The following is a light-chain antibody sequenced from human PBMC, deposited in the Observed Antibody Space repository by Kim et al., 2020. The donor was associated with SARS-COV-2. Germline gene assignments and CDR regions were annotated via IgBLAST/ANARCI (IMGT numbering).Light chain of an antibody. CDR1: SSNIGSNY. Sequence: HRVTISCSGSSSNIGSNYVYWYQQLPGTAPKLLIYRNNQRPSGVPDRFSGSKSGTSASLAISGLRSEDEADYYCAAWDDSLSGSWVFGGGTQLTVL. CDR2: RNN. J-gene: IGLJ3*02. V-gene: IGLV1-47*01. CDR3: AAWDDSLSGSWV.